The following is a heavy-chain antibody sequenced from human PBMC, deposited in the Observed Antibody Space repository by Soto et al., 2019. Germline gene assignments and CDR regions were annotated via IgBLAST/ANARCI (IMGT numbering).Heavy chain of an antibody. Sequence: GGSLRLSCAASGFSVSDNYMSWVRQAPGKGLEWISVIYSSGDTYYADSVKGRLTISRDNSKNTLYLQINSLRAEDTAVYYFVKDLWLGELLFPPPFDYWGQGTLVTVSS. CDR3: VKDLWLGELLFPPPFDY. V-gene: IGHV3-66*01. CDR2: IYSSGDT. CDR1: GFSVSDNY. J-gene: IGHJ4*02. D-gene: IGHD3-10*01.